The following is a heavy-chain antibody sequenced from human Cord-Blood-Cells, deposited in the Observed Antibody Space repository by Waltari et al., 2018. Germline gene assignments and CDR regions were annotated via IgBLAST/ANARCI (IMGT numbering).Heavy chain of an antibody. D-gene: IGHD2-15*01. CDR3: ARDGGNADY. Sequence: EVQLVESGGGLVKPGGYLRLSCLASGLPFGSYSMNCVRQAPGKGLEWVSSISSSSSDIYYADSVKGRFTSSRDNAKNSLYRQMNSLRAEDTAVYYCARDGGNADYWGQGTLVTVSS. V-gene: IGHV3-21*01. CDR2: ISSSSSDI. CDR1: GLPFGSYS. J-gene: IGHJ4*02.